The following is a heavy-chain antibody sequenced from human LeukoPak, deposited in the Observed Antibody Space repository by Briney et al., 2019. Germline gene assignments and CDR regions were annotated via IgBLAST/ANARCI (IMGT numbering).Heavy chain of an antibody. CDR1: GYTFTTYV. Sequence: ASVKVSCKASGYTFTTYVINWVRQAPGQGLEWMGSISAYKGNTKYAQKFQGRVTMTTDTSTTTAYMELRSLRSDDTAVYYCARTYGDYVENHCYGMDVWGQGTTVTVSS. CDR2: ISAYKGNT. D-gene: IGHD4-17*01. V-gene: IGHV1-18*01. J-gene: IGHJ6*02. CDR3: ARTYGDYVENHCYGMDV.